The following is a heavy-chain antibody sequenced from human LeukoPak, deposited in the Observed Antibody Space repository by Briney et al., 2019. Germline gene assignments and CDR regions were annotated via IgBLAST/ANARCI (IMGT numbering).Heavy chain of an antibody. V-gene: IGHV1-18*01. Sequence: GASVKVSCKASGYTYSTYIITWVRQAPGQGLEWMGWISGYSGNTNYAQNLQGRVTMTADTSTGTAYMELKSLRSDDTAVYYCARGPPGQLASFYYHYYMDVWGKGTTVTVSS. CDR1: GYTYSTYI. CDR3: ARGPPGQLASFYYHYYMDV. J-gene: IGHJ6*03. CDR2: ISGYSGNT. D-gene: IGHD6-13*01.